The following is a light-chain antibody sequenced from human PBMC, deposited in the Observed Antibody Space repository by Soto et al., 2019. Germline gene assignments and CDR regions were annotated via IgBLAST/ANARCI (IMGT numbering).Light chain of an antibody. CDR2: DVT. J-gene: IGLJ3*02. V-gene: IGLV2-8*01. CDR3: MCYAGGNNWV. Sequence: QSALTQPASVSGSPGQTITISCTGTSSDIGGYNAVSWYQHHPGKAPKLIIYDVTKRPSGVPDRFSGSKSANTASLTVSGLQAEDEADYYCMCYAGGNNWVFGGGTKLTVL. CDR1: SSDIGGYNA.